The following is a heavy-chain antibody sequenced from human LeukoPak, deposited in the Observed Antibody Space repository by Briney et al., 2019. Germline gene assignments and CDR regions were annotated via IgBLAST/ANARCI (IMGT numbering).Heavy chain of an antibody. CDR3: ARDFPSNFDY. V-gene: IGHV1-69*01. CDR2: IIPIFGTA. J-gene: IGHJ4*02. Sequence: ASVKVSCKASGGTFNSYAISWVRQAPGQGGEGMGGIIPIFGTAKYEQKLQGRDTNTADETTSTAYMELSCLRSEDTAVYYCARDFPSNFDYWGQGTLVTVSS. D-gene: IGHD4-11*01. CDR1: GGTFNSYA.